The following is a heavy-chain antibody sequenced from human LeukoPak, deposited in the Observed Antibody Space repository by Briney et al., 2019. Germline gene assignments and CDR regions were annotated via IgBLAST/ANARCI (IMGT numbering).Heavy chain of an antibody. CDR2: IIPIFGTA. CDR3: AREARHDYGDYYYFDY. D-gene: IGHD4-17*01. V-gene: IGHV1-69*13. J-gene: IGHJ4*02. CDR1: GGTFSSYA. Sequence: EASVKVSYKASGGTFSSYAISWVRQAPGQGLEWMGGIIPIFGTANYAQKFQGRVTITADESTSTAYMELSSLRSEDTAVYYCAREARHDYGDYYYFDYWGQGTLVTVSS.